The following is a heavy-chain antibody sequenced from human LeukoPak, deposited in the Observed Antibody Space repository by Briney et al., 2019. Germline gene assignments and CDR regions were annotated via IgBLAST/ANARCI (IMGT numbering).Heavy chain of an antibody. CDR2: INPNSGGT. CDR1: GYTFTGYY. Sequence: ASVKASCKASGYTFTGYYMHWVRQAPGQGLEWMGWINPNSGGTNYAQKFQGRVTMTRDTSISTAYMELSRLRSDDTAVYYCARDSSGYCTNGVCYDFDYWGQGTLVTVSS. CDR3: ARDSSGYCTNGVCYDFDY. D-gene: IGHD2-8*01. J-gene: IGHJ4*02. V-gene: IGHV1-2*02.